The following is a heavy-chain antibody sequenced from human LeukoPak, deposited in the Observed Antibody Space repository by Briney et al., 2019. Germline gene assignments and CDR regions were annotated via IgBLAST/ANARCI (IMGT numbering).Heavy chain of an antibody. Sequence: SETLSLTCTVSGCSIRIFYWSWTRQAPGKGLEWIGFISYSGYTSYSPSLKSRVGISVDTSNSQFSLRLSSMTAANTAIYYSARGRNDNGGMFFDSWAQGTLVTVSS. V-gene: IGHV4-59*01. D-gene: IGHD4-23*01. CDR3: ARGRNDNGGMFFDS. J-gene: IGHJ4*02. CDR2: ISYSGYT. CDR1: GCSIRIFY.